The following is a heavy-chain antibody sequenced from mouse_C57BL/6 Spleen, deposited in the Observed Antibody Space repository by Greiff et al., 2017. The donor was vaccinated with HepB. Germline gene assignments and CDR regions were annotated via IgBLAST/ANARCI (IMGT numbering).Heavy chain of an antibody. D-gene: IGHD1-1*01. V-gene: IGHV1-18*01. J-gene: IGHJ2*01. Sequence: VQLQQSGPELVKPGASVKISCKASGYTFTDYYMDWVKQSHGQSLEWIGDINPNNGGTIYNQKFKGKATLTVDKSSSTAYMELRSLTSEDTAVYYCARAYYYGSLDYWGQGTTLTVSS. CDR1: GYTFTDYY. CDR3: ARAYYYGSLDY. CDR2: INPNNGGT.